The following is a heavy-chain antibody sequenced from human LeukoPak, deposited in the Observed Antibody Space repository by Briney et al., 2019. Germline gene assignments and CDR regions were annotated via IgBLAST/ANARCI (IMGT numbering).Heavy chain of an antibody. CDR3: ARELLSGDPSIGN. CDR1: GYSISNGYY. D-gene: IGHD7-27*01. Sequence: SETLSLTCTVSGYSISNGYYWGWIRQPPGKGLEWIGNIYHSGSTYYNPSLKSRVTVSVDTSKNQFSLKLSSVTAADTAVYYCARELLSGDPSIGNWGQGALVTVSS. CDR2: IYHSGST. J-gene: IGHJ4*02. V-gene: IGHV4-38-2*02.